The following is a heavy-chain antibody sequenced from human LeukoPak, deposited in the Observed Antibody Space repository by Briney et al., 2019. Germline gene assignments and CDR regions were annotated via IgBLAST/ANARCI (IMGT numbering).Heavy chain of an antibody. CDR2: ISNSGRNT. Sequence: GGSLRLSCTVPGLTLSNYIMHWVRQAPGKGLQWVSAISNSGRNTYYADSVKGRFTISRDNSKSTLYLQMNSLRAEDTATYYCVGQATHLSWGQGTLVTVSS. CDR1: GLTLSNYI. CDR3: VGQATHLS. J-gene: IGHJ4*02. D-gene: IGHD3-16*01. V-gene: IGHV3-23*01.